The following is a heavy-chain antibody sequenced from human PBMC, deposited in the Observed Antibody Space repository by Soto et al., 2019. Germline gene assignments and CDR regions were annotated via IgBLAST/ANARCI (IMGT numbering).Heavy chain of an antibody. Sequence: QVQLQESGPGLVKPSQTLSLTCTVSGGSISSGGYYWSWIRQHPGKGLEWIGYIYYSGSTYYNPSXXSRVTISVDTXXNXFXXKLSSVTAADTAVYYCARGRPITAMANRINYGMDVWGQGTTVTVSS. V-gene: IGHV4-31*03. D-gene: IGHD5-18*01. CDR3: ARGRPITAMANRINYGMDV. CDR1: GGSISSGGYY. CDR2: IYYSGST. J-gene: IGHJ6*02.